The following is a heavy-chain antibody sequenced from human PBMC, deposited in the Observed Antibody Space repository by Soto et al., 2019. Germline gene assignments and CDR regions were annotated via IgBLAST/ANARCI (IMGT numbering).Heavy chain of an antibody. CDR1: GGSFSGYY. D-gene: IGHD2-15*01. J-gene: IGHJ6*03. Sequence: QVQLQQWGAGLLKPSETLSLTCAVYGGSFSGYYWSWIRQPPGKGLEWIGEINHSGSTNYNPSLKSRVTRSGDTSKDQFSLKLSSVTAADTAVYYCARGWGYCSGGSCYKDYYYYMDVWGKGTTVTVSS. CDR2: INHSGST. V-gene: IGHV4-34*01. CDR3: ARGWGYCSGGSCYKDYYYYMDV.